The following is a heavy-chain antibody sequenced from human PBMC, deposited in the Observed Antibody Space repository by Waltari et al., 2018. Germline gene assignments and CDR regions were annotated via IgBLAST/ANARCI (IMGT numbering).Heavy chain of an antibody. V-gene: IGHV1-69-2*01. CDR2: VDPEDGET. J-gene: IGHJ4*02. CDR3: ATAATTSFDY. D-gene: IGHD1-26*01. Sequence: VQLVQSGAEVKKPGSSVKVSCKASGYTFTDYYMHWVQQAPGKGLEWMGRVDPEDGETIYAEKFQGRVTITADTSTDTAYMELSSLRSEDTAVYYCATAATTSFDYWGQGTLVTVSS. CDR1: GYTFTDYY.